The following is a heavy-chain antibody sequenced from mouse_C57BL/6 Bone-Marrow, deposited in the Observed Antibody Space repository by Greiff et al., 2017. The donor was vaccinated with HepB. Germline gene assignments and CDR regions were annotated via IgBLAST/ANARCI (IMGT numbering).Heavy chain of an antibody. D-gene: IGHD2-4*01. CDR2: INPYNGGT. CDR3: ARFDYDMAWFAY. V-gene: IGHV1-19*01. J-gene: IGHJ3*01. Sequence: EVNLVESGPVLVKPGASVKMSCKASGYTFTDYYMNWVKQSHGKSLEWIGVINPYNGGTSYNQKFKGKATLTVDKSSSTAYMELNSLTSEDSAVYYCARFDYDMAWFAYWGQGTLVTVSA. CDR1: GYTFTDYY.